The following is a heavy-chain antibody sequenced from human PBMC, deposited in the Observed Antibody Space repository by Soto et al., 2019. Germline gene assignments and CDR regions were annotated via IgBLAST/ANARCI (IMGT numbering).Heavy chain of an antibody. CDR2: IYYTGGM. V-gene: IGHV4-31*03. CDR1: GGSIISTNYY. J-gene: IGHJ6*02. D-gene: IGHD3-10*01. Sequence: QVQLQESGPGLVKPSETLSLICTVSGGSIISTNYYWSWIRQHPGKGLEWIGYIYYTGGMYSNSSLKSRVTISVDTSKNQFSLNLSSVTAADTAVYYCARAKVVRGARARIDVWGQGTTVTVSS. CDR3: ARAKVVRGARARIDV.